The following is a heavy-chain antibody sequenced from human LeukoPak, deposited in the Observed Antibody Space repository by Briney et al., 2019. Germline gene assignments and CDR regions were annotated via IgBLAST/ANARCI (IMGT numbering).Heavy chain of an antibody. D-gene: IGHD3-22*01. Sequence: APVKVSCKASGYTFTSYGISWVRQAPGQGLEWMGWISAYNGNTNYAQKLQGRVTMTTDTSTSTAYMELRSLRSDDTAVYYCAKTYYYDSSGLNAFDIWGQGTMVTVSS. CDR2: ISAYNGNT. CDR3: AKTYYYDSSGLNAFDI. J-gene: IGHJ3*02. V-gene: IGHV1-18*01. CDR1: GYTFTSYG.